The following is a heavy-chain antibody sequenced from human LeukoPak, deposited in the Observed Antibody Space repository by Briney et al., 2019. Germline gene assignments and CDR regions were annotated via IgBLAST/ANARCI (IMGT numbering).Heavy chain of an antibody. Sequence: GGSLRLSCAGSGFTFNDHAMSWVRQAPGKGLEWVSSISGSGGSTYYADYVKGRSTISRDNSKKVVYFEVNSLRGEDTAVYFCARGGQNFDFWRFDYWGQGTLAVVSS. CDR1: GFTFNDHA. CDR2: ISGSGGST. J-gene: IGHJ4*02. D-gene: IGHD3-3*01. V-gene: IGHV3-23*01. CDR3: ARGGQNFDFWRFDY.